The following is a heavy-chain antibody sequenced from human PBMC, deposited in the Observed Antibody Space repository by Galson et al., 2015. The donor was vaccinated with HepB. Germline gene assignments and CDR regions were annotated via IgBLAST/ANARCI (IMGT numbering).Heavy chain of an antibody. Sequence: SLRLSCAASGFTFGSNWMSWVRQAPGKGLEWVANINQDGSETYYMDSVKGRFTISRDNAKNSVYLQVKSLRAEDTAVYYCARELVVGPAEYFQHWGQGTLVTVSS. CDR2: INQDGSET. CDR3: ARELVVGPAEYFQH. J-gene: IGHJ1*01. CDR1: GFTFGSNW. V-gene: IGHV3-7*03. D-gene: IGHD3-22*01.